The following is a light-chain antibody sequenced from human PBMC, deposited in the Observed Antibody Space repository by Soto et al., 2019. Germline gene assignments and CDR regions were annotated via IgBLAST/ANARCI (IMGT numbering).Light chain of an antibody. CDR3: SSYTVSDTLV. CDR1: SSDIGNYDF. J-gene: IGLJ1*01. CDR2: EVT. Sequence: QSALTQPASVSGSPGQSTTISCTGTSSDIGNYDFVSWYQHHPGKVPKLVIYEVTKRPAVVSYRFSGSKSGNTASLTISGLQAEDEADYYCSSYTVSDTLVFGTGTKLTVL. V-gene: IGLV2-14*01.